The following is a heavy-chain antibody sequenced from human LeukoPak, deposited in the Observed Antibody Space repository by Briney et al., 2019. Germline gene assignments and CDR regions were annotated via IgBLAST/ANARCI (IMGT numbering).Heavy chain of an antibody. CDR3: ARVRGSANDY. Sequence: PGGSLRLSCAASGFTFSSTSMNWVRQAPGKGLEWVSSISSGSSYIFYADSVKGRFTISRDNSKNTLYLQMSSLRAEDTAVYYCARVRGSANDYWGQGTLVTVSS. V-gene: IGHV3-21*01. CDR2: ISSGSSYI. J-gene: IGHJ4*02. CDR1: GFTFSSTS. D-gene: IGHD3-10*01.